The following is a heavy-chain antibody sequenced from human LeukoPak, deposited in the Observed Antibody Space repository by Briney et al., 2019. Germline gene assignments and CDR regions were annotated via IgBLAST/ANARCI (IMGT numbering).Heavy chain of an antibody. D-gene: IGHD2-2*01. J-gene: IGHJ4*02. CDR2: INPSGGST. CDR1: GYTFTSYY. Sequence: ASVKVSCKASGYTFTSYYMHWVRQAPGQGLEWMGGINPSGGSTSYAQKLQGRLTMTRDTSTSTVYMELSSLRSEDTAVYYCAGEELGYCSSTSCYAFDYWGQGTLVTVSS. CDR3: AGEELGYCSSTSCYAFDY. V-gene: IGHV1-46*01.